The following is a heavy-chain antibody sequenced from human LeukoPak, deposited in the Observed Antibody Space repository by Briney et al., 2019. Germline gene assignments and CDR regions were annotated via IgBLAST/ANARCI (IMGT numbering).Heavy chain of an antibody. V-gene: IGHV3-23*01. CDR2: IDRGVGSTRT. D-gene: IGHD4-11*01. CDR3: VQKGQIHNYGKPA. Sequence: GGSLRLSCAVSGFTFSNEAMGWVRQAPGKGLECVSAIDRGVGSTRTYYADSVKGRFTISRDNSKNTLYLQMNNLRADDTAVYYCVQKGQIHNYGKPAWGQGTLVTVSS. J-gene: IGHJ5*02. CDR1: GFTFSNEA.